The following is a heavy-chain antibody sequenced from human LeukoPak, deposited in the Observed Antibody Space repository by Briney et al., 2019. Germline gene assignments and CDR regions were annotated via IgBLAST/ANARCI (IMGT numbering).Heavy chain of an antibody. V-gene: IGHV3-7*01. D-gene: IGHD5-24*01. CDR3: ARDWGDGYLSTPVYFDY. CDR1: GFTFSSYW. CDR2: IKQDGSEK. J-gene: IGHJ4*02. Sequence: GGSLRLSCAASGFTFSSYWMSWVRQAPGKGLEWVANIKQDGSEKYYVDSVKGRFTISRDNAKNSLYLQMNSLRAEDTAVYYFARDWGDGYLSTPVYFDYWGQGTLVTVSS.